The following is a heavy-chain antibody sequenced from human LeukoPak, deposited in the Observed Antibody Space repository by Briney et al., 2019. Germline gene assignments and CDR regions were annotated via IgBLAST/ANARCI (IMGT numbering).Heavy chain of an antibody. CDR2: IYSSGST. D-gene: IGHD3-22*01. CDR3: ARDALYYDSIGWSPS. CDR1: GGSMGSYY. J-gene: IGHJ4*02. V-gene: IGHV4-4*07. Sequence: SETLSHTCIVSGGSMGSYYWSWIRQPAGKGLEWIGRIYSSGSTDYNPSLKSRVIMSVDTSKNQFSLKLSSVTAADTAVYYCARDALYYDSIGWSPSWGQGTLVTVSS.